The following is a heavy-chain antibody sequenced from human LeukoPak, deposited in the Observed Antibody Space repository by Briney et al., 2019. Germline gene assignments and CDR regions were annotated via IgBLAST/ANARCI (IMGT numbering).Heavy chain of an antibody. CDR1: GYTFTSYG. CDR3: ARDRPGGSGYSY. J-gene: IGHJ4*02. CDR2: ISAYNGKT. Sequence: GASVKVSCKGSGYTFTSYGISWVRQAHGQGLEWMGWISAYNGKTNNAQKLQGRVTMTKDTSTSTAYMELRSLRSDDTAVYYCARDRPGGSGYSYWGQGTLVTASS. D-gene: IGHD5-12*01. V-gene: IGHV1-18*01.